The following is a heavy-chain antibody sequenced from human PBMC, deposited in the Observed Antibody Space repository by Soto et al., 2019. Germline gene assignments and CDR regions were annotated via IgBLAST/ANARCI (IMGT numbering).Heavy chain of an antibody. Sequence: QVLLVESGAEVKKPAPSLKVSCKASGDTFRNYAITWGRQVPGQRLEWMGGITPRFSTTTYAEKFQGRVTINADESSNTAYMQMPSLRSEDTALYSCARFEMVDTKMIIAGFDPWGQGTLVTVSS. CDR2: ITPRFSTT. CDR3: ARFEMVDTKMIIAGFDP. D-gene: IGHD5-18*01. V-gene: IGHV1-69*01. CDR1: GDTFRNYA. J-gene: IGHJ5*02.